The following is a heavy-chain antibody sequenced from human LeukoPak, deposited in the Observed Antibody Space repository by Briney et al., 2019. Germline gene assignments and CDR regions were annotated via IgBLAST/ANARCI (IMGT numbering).Heavy chain of an antibody. CDR3: ARGGGHSTDLDY. CDR1: GFTFSRNW. Sequence: PGGTLRLSCAPSGFTFSRNWMTAVRQAPGKGAERVAKIKQDGRERNYVHSARVRFTISRDNDKNALYLKKDRLRSEDTAVYYWARGGGHSTDLDYWGQGILVTVCS. CDR2: IKQDGRER. J-gene: IGHJ4*02. V-gene: IGHV3-7*01. D-gene: IGHD2-8*02.